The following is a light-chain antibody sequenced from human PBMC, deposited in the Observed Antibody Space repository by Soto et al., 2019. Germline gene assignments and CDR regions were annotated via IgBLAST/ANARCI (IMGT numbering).Light chain of an antibody. Sequence: EVGMTQSPATLSVSPGEGATLSCRASQDVGSRLAWYQQRPGQAHRLLIYGASTRATGIPARFSGSGSGTESTLTISSLLSAAFAVYYCQPYNSWPLTFGGGTKVEI. J-gene: IGKJ4*01. V-gene: IGKV3D-15*01. CDR2: GAS. CDR1: QDVGSR. CDR3: QPYNSWPLT.